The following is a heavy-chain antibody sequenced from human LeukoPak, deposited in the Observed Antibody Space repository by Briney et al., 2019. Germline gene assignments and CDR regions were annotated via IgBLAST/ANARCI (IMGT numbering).Heavy chain of an antibody. J-gene: IGHJ6*03. CDR2: IYPGDSDT. CDR1: GYNFTSYW. V-gene: IGHV5-51*01. D-gene: IGHD2-2*01. CDR3: ARQLYCSSTSCYSGYMDV. Sequence: GESLKISCKGSGYNFTSYWIGWVRQMPGKGLEWMGIIYPGDSDTRYSPSFQGQVTISADKSISTAYLQWSSLKASDTAMYYCARQLYCSSTSCYSGYMDVWGKGTTVTVSS.